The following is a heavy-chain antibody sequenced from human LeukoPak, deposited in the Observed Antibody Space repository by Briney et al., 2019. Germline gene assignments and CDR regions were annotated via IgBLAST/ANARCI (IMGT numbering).Heavy chain of an antibody. Sequence: SQTLSLTCTVSGASVSSVSNYWSWIRQPAGKGLEWIGRVYTSGSTNYNPSLKSRVTISVDTSKNQFSLKLSSVTAADTAVYYCARDFPTYCTGGSCYGGNNDYWGQGTLVTVSS. D-gene: IGHD2-15*01. CDR3: ARDFPTYCTGGSCYGGNNDY. J-gene: IGHJ4*02. CDR2: VYTSGST. V-gene: IGHV4-61*02. CDR1: GASVSSVSNY.